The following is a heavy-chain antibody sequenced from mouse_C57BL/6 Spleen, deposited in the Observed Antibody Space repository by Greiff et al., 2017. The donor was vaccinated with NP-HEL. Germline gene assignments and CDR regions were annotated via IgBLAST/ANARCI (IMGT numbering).Heavy chain of an antibody. V-gene: IGHV1-52*01. J-gene: IGHJ1*03. CDR2: IDPSDSET. CDR3: ARRDGNLWYFDV. Sequence: QVQLKQPGAELVRPGSSVKLSCKASGYTFTSYWMHWVKQRPIQGLEWIGNIDPSDSETHSNQKFTDQATLTVDQSSSTAYMQRSSLTSEDSAVYYCARRDGNLWYFDVWGTGTTGTVSS. CDR1: GYTFTSYW. D-gene: IGHD2-1*01.